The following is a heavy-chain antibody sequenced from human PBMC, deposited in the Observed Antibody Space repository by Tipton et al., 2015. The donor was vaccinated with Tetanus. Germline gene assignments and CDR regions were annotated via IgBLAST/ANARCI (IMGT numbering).Heavy chain of an antibody. D-gene: IGHD2-2*01. V-gene: IGHV3-23*01. CDR1: GFTFSSYS. CDR3: ARDSTYLFDY. J-gene: IGHJ4*02. Sequence: SLRLSCAASGFTFSSYSMTWVRQSPGKGLEWVSAISASGDSTYYADFVKGRFIISRDNAKNSLYLQMNSLRAEDTAVYYCARDSTYLFDYWGQGTLVTVSS. CDR2: ISASGDST.